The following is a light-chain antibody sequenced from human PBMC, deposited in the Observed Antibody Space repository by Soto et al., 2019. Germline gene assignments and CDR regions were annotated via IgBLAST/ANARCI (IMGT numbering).Light chain of an antibody. Sequence: QSVLTQPASVSGSPGQSITISCTGTSSDVGGYNYVSWYQQYPGKAPKLMIYDVSKRPSGVSNRFSGSKSGNTASLTISGRQAEDEADYYCSSYTSSSTSVVFGGGTKLTVL. V-gene: IGLV2-14*01. CDR2: DVS. J-gene: IGLJ2*01. CDR1: SSDVGGYNY. CDR3: SSYTSSSTSVV.